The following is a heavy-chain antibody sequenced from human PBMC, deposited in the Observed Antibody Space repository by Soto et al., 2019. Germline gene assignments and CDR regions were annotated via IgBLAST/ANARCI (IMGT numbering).Heavy chain of an antibody. CDR1: GFIFKMYW. V-gene: IGHV3-74*01. J-gene: IGHJ4*02. Sequence: EVQLVESAGGLVPPGGSVRLSCAASGFIFKMYWMHWVRQSPGKGLVWISRIYNDGTYSDYADSVRGRFTISRDNVNDTLYLQMKNLRAEDSGLYYCTRGPRPISTGTGAYWGQGTQVTVSS. CDR3: TRGPRPISTGTGAY. D-gene: IGHD3-10*01. CDR2: IYNDGTYS.